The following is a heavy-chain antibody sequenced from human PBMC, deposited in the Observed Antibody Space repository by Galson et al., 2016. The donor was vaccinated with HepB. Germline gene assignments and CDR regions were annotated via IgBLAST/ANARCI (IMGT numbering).Heavy chain of an antibody. D-gene: IGHD6-6*01. CDR3: ARSGGTYSSSSHYFDS. CDR1: GFVFSAYG. CDR2: ISNAGSYR. J-gene: IGHJ4*02. Sequence: SLRLSCAGSGFVFSAYGFNWICQAPGKGLEWVSYISNAGSYRHYTDSVKGRFTISRDNDKHSLYLQMNSLRAEDTAVYYCARSGGTYSSSSHYFDSWGQGTLVAVSS. V-gene: IGHV3-21*01.